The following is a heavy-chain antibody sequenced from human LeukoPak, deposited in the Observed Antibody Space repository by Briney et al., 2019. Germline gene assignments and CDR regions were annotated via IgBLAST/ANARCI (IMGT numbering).Heavy chain of an antibody. J-gene: IGHJ4*02. Sequence: SGGSLRLSCAASGFTVSSTYMSWMRQAPGKGLVWVSIIYSNSATYYADSVKGRFTISRDNSKNTLYLQMNSLSAEDTAVYYCARMAGSSWFGYWGEGTLVTVSS. D-gene: IGHD6-13*01. V-gene: IGHV3-66*01. CDR2: IYSNSAT. CDR1: GFTVSSTY. CDR3: ARMAGSSWFGY.